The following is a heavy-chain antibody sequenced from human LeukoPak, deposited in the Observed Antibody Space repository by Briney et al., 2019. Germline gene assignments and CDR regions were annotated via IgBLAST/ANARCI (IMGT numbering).Heavy chain of an antibody. CDR3: ARMASHYGMDV. CDR2: INPNIGGT. J-gene: IGHJ6*02. D-gene: IGHD5-24*01. V-gene: IGHV1-2*04. CDR1: GYTFTGYY. Sequence: ASVKVSCKASGYTFTGYYMHWVRQAPGQGLEWMGWINPNIGGTNYAQKFQGWVTMTRDTSISTAYMELSRLRSDDTAVYYCARMASHYGMDVWGQGTTVTVSS.